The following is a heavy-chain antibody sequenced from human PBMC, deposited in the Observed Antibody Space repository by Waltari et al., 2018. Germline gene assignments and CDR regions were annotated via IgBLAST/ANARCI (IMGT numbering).Heavy chain of an antibody. V-gene: IGHV4-34*01. CDR3: ARTWGYSPPLGWFDP. CDR2: ISHSGST. CDR1: GGPFTAYS. Sequence: QVQLHQWGAGLLKPSETLSLTCAVSGGPFTAYSWSWIRQSPDKGLEWIGEISHSGSTNYNSSLKSRVTMSVDTIKKQFSLKLTSVTAADTAVYFCARTWGYSPPLGWFDPWGRGTRVTVSS. D-gene: IGHD1-26*01. J-gene: IGHJ5*02.